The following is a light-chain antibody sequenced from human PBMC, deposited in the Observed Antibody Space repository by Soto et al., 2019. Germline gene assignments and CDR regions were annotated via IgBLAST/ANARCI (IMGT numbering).Light chain of an antibody. CDR1: SSDFGIYNG. V-gene: IGLV2-18*02. CDR2: DVI. Sequence: SVLTQPPSVSGSPGQSVTISCTGTSSDFGIYNGVSWYQQPPGTAPKLMIYDVINRPSGVPDRFSGSKSGNTASLTISGLQAEDEADYYCSSYTTSSTYGFGTGTKVTVL. CDR3: SSYTTSSTYG. J-gene: IGLJ1*01.